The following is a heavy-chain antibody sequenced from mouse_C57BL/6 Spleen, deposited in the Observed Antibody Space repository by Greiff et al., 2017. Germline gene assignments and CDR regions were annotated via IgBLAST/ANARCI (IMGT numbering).Heavy chain of an antibody. CDR3: ARRGEYGWALYFDY. CDR1: GYTFTSYW. V-gene: IGHV1-69*01. D-gene: IGHD2-10*02. J-gene: IGHJ2*01. CDR2: IDPSDSYT. Sequence: QVQLQQPGAELVMPGASVKLSCKASGYTFTSYWMHWVKQRPGQGLEWIGEIDPSDSYTNYNQKFKGKSTLTVDKSSSTAYMQLSSLTSEDSAVYYCARRGEYGWALYFDYWGQGTTLTVSS.